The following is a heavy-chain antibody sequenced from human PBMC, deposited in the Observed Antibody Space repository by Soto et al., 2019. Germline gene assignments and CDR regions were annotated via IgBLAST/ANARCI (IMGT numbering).Heavy chain of an antibody. D-gene: IGHD6-19*01. J-gene: IGHJ4*02. Sequence: ASVKVSFTASGYTFTSYYMHWVRQAPGQGLEWMGIINPSGGSTSYAQKFQGRVTMTRDTSTSTVYMEMSSLRAEDTAVYYCARTVPVTGPFFDYWGQGTLVTVSS. CDR1: GYTFTSYY. CDR3: ARTVPVTGPFFDY. CDR2: INPSGGST. V-gene: IGHV1-46*01.